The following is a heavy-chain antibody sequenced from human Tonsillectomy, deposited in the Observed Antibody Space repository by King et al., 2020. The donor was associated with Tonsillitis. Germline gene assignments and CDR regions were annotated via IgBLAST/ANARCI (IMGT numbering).Heavy chain of an antibody. V-gene: IGHV1-69*01. Sequence: VQLVESGAEVKKPGSSVKVSCKASGGTFSSYGFSWVRQAPGQGLEWMGGIIPIFDTASYAQKFQGRVTIVADESTTTAYMELSSLRSEDTAVYYCANCTTVPYHYYYVMDVGAQGTTATVS. CDR3: ANCTTVPYHYYYVMDV. D-gene: IGHD1-1*01. CDR1: GGTFSSYG. J-gene: IGHJ6*02. CDR2: IIPIFDTA.